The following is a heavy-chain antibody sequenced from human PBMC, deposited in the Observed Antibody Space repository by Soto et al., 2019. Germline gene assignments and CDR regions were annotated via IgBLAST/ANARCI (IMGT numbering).Heavy chain of an antibody. CDR2: INAGNGNT. Sequence: AAVKVSCKASGYTFTSYAMHWVRQAPGQRLEWMGWINAGNGNTKYSQKFQGRVTITRDTSASTAYMELSSLRSEDTAVYYCAREPYSSGCFDYWGQGTLVTASS. CDR3: AREPYSSGCFDY. CDR1: GYTFTSYA. D-gene: IGHD6-19*01. J-gene: IGHJ4*02. V-gene: IGHV1-3*01.